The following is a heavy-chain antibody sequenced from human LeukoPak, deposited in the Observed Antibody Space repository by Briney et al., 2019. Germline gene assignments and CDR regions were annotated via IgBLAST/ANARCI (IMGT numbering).Heavy chain of an antibody. D-gene: IGHD2-21*02. Sequence: GGSLRLSCAASGFTFSSYGMHWVRQAPGKGLEWVAVIWYDGSNKYYADSVKGRFTISRDNSKNTLYLQMNSLRAEDTAVYYCAKDSRAYCGGDCPADHWGQGTLVTVSS. CDR3: AKDSRAYCGGDCPADH. V-gene: IGHV3-33*06. CDR2: IWYDGSNK. J-gene: IGHJ4*02. CDR1: GFTFSSYG.